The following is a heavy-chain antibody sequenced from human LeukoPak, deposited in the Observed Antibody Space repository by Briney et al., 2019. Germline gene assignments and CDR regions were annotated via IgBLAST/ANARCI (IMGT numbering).Heavy chain of an antibody. Sequence: PGGSLRLSCAASGFTFSSYAMNWVRQAPGKGLEWVSTITGSDNSTYYADSVKGRFTISRDNAKNSLYLQMNSLRAEHTAVYYCARDGTTVTTSGALDAFDLWGQGTMVTVSS. CDR3: ARDGTTVTTSGALDAFDL. D-gene: IGHD4-17*01. CDR1: GFTFSSYA. V-gene: IGHV3-23*01. J-gene: IGHJ3*01. CDR2: ITGSDNST.